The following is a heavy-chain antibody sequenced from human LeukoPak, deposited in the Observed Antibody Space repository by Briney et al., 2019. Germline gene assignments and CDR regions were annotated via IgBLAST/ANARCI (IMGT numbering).Heavy chain of an antibody. D-gene: IGHD6-19*01. Sequence: SETLSLTCTVSGGSISSYYWSWIWQPPGKGLEWIGYIYYSGSTNYNPSLKSRVTISVDTSKNQFSLKLSSVTAADTAVYYWARHDSSGWYFDYLGQGTLVTVSS. J-gene: IGHJ4*02. CDR1: GGSISSYY. CDR3: ARHDSSGWYFDY. V-gene: IGHV4-59*08. CDR2: IYYSGST.